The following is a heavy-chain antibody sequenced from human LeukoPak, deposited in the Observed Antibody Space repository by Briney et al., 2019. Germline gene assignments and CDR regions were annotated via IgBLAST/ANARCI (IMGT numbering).Heavy chain of an antibody. Sequence: ASVKVSCKGSGYTFTSNWIGWVRQMPGKGLGWMGIILPSNSDTRYSPSFKGQVTMSVDKSISTAYLQWTSLKASDTAMYYCARQYYETLTGPNWFDAWGQGTLVTVSS. V-gene: IGHV5-51*01. CDR3: ARQYYETLTGPNWFDA. CDR2: ILPSNSDT. D-gene: IGHD3-9*01. CDR1: GYTFTSNW. J-gene: IGHJ5*02.